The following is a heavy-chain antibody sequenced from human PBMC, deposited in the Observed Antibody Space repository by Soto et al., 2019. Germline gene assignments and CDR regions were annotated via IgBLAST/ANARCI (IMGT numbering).Heavy chain of an antibody. V-gene: IGHV4-59*01. CDR1: GGSISSYY. D-gene: IGHD7-27*01. Sequence: SETLSLTCTVSGGSISSYYWSWIRQPPGKGLEWIGYIYYSGSTNYNPSLKSRVTISVDTSKNQFSLKRSSVTAADTAVYYCARDLLGMGVYWGQGTLVTVSS. CDR2: IYYSGST. CDR3: ARDLLGMGVY. J-gene: IGHJ4*02.